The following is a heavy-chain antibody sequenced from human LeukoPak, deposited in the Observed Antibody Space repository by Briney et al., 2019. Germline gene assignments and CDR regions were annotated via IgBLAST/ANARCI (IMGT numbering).Heavy chain of an antibody. Sequence: ASVKVSCKASGYTFTGYYMHWVRQAPGQGLEWMGWINPNSGGTNYAQKFQGRVTMTRDTSISTAYMELSRLRSDDTAVYYCAVTDDFWSGYYENWFDPWGQGTLVTVSS. CDR1: GYTFTGYY. CDR3: AVTDDFWSGYYENWFDP. J-gene: IGHJ5*02. CDR2: INPNSGGT. D-gene: IGHD3-3*01. V-gene: IGHV1-2*02.